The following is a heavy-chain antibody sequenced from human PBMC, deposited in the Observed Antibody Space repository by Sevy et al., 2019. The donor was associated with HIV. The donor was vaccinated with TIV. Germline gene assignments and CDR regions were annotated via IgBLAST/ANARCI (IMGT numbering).Heavy chain of an antibody. V-gene: IGHV3-21*04. D-gene: IGHD4-17*01. J-gene: IGHJ4*02. CDR3: AKSTASYSGDYDY. CDR2: ISSSSYI. CDR1: GFTFSSYS. Sequence: GGSLRLSCAASGFTFSSYSMNWVRQAPGKGLEWVSSISSSSYIYYADSVKDRFTISRDNAKNSLYLQMNSLRAEDTAVYYCAKSTASYSGDYDYWGQGTLVTVSS.